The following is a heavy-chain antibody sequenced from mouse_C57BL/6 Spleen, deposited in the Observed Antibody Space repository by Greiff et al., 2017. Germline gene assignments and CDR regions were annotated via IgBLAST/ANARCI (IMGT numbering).Heavy chain of an antibody. Sequence: EVQRVESGPELVKPGASVKISCKASGYSFTGYYMNWVKQSPEKSLEWIGEINPSTGGTTYNQKFKAKATLTVDKSSSTAYMQLKSLTSEDSAVYYCARWGYYGSSYYFDYWGQGTTLTVSS. CDR3: ARWGYYGSSYYFDY. J-gene: IGHJ2*01. CDR1: GYSFTGYY. CDR2: INPSTGGT. D-gene: IGHD1-1*01. V-gene: IGHV1-42*01.